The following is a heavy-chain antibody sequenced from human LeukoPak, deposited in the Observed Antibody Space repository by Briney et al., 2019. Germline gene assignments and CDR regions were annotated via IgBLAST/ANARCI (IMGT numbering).Heavy chain of an antibody. V-gene: IGHV3-53*01. CDR3: AKLPFYETSAPLRDLSF. J-gene: IGHJ4*02. CDR1: GFTVSSNY. Sequence: GGSLRLSCAASGFTVSSNYMSWVRQAPGKGLEWVSVIYSGGSTYYADSVKGRFTISRDNSKNTLYLQMSSLRAEDTAIYYCAKLPFYETSAPLRDLSFWGQGTLVTVSS. D-gene: IGHD1-14*01. CDR2: IYSGGST.